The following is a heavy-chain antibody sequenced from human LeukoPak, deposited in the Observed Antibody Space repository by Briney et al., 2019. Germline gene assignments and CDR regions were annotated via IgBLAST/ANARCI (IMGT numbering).Heavy chain of an antibody. CDR3: AKDQYSYGEFMFDY. V-gene: IGHV3-7*03. D-gene: IGHD5-18*01. CDR1: GFTFSSYW. J-gene: IGHJ4*02. Sequence: PGGSLRLSCAASGFTFSSYWMSWVRQAPGKGLEWVANIKQDGSEKYYVDSVKGRFTISRDNAKNSLYLQMNSLRAEDTAVYYCAKDQYSYGEFMFDYWGQGTLVTVSS. CDR2: IKQDGSEK.